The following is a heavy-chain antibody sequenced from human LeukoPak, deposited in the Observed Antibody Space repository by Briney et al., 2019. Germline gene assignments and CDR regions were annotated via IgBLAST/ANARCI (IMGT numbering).Heavy chain of an antibody. D-gene: IGHD3-10*01. J-gene: IGHJ4*02. CDR3: AGEPRSWLGVLGVQTYFDY. V-gene: IGHV3-30-3*01. Sequence: GGSLRLSCAASGFTFSSYAMHWVRQAPGKGLEWVAVISYDGSNKYYADSVKGRFTISRDNSKNTLYLQMNSLRAEDTAVYYCAGEPRSWLGVLGVQTYFDYWGQGALVTVSS. CDR2: ISYDGSNK. CDR1: GFTFSSYA.